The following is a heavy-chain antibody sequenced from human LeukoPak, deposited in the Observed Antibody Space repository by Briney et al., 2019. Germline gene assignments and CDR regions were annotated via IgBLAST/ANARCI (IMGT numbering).Heavy chain of an antibody. J-gene: IGHJ4*02. CDR2: ISYSGST. CDR1: GGSISSYY. D-gene: IGHD3-10*01. V-gene: IGHV4-59*01. Sequence: KPSQTLSLTCTVSGGSISSYYWSWIRQPPGKGLEWIGYISYSGSTNYNPSLKSRLTISVDTSKNQFSLKLTSVTAADTAVYYCARDRELGYWGQGTLVTVSS. CDR3: ARDRELGY.